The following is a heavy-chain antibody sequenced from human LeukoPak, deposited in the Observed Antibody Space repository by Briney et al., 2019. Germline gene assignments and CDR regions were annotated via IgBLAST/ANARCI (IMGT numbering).Heavy chain of an antibody. CDR2: IWHDGSNK. J-gene: IGHJ4*02. CDR3: ARPDYGASGDY. CDR1: GFTFSRFN. Sequence: GGSLRLSCAASGFTFSRFNLHWVRQAPGKGLEWVAVIWHDGSNKYYTDSVKGRFTISRDDSKNTLYLQMNSLKAEDTAVYYCARPDYGASGDYWGQGTLVTVST. V-gene: IGHV3-33*01. D-gene: IGHD4-17*01.